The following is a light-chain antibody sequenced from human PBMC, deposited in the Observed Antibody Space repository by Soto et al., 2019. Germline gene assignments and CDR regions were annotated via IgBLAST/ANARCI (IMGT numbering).Light chain of an antibody. CDR1: SSDVGGYNY. CDR2: EVS. Sequence: QSVLTQPASVSGSPGQSIAISCTGTSSDVGGYNYVSWYQQHPGKAPKLLLSEVSNRPSGVSDRFSGSKSGNTASLTISGLQTQDEADYYCSSFTSAYTFVFGTGTKGTVL. V-gene: IGLV2-14*01. J-gene: IGLJ1*01. CDR3: SSFTSAYTFV.